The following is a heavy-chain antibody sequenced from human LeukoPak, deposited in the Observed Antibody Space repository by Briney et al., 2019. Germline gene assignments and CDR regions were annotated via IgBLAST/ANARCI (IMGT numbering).Heavy chain of an antibody. CDR3: ARLGYSTGWYNS. D-gene: IGHD6-25*01. J-gene: IGHJ5*01. V-gene: IGHV4-39*01. CDR1: GGSMNSTSYY. CDR2: IYYSGTT. Sequence: SETLSLTCTVSGGSMNSTSYYWGWIRQPPGKGPDWIVNIYYSGTTYYNPSLKSRVTISVDMSRNQFSLILRSVTAADTAVYYCARLGYSTGWYNSWGQGTLVTVSS.